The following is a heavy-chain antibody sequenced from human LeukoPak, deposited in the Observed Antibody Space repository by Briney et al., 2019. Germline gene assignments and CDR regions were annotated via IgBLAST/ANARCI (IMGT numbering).Heavy chain of an antibody. CDR2: IIPIFGTA. V-gene: IGHV1-69*05. D-gene: IGHD6-19*01. CDR1: GGAFSSYA. Sequence: SVKVSCKASGGAFSSYAISWVRQAPGQGLEWMGGIIPIFGTANYAQKFQGRVTITTDESTSTAYMELSSLRSEDTAVYYCARDWSCSSGWPTYFDYWGQGTLVTVSS. J-gene: IGHJ4*02. CDR3: ARDWSCSSGWPTYFDY.